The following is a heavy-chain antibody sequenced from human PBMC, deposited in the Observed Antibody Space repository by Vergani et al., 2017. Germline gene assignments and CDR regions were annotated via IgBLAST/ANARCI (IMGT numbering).Heavy chain of an antibody. Sequence: EVQLVESGGGLVQPGGSLRLSCAASGFTFSSYWMSWVRQAPGKGLEWVANIKQDGSEKYYVDSVKGRFTISRDNAKNSLYLQMNSLRAEDTAVYYCARDDMLTGYSIYYYYYYMDVWGKGP. CDR3: ARDDMLTGYSIYYYYYYMDV. D-gene: IGHD3-9*01. CDR2: IKQDGSEK. CDR1: GFTFSSYW. J-gene: IGHJ6*03. V-gene: IGHV3-7*01.